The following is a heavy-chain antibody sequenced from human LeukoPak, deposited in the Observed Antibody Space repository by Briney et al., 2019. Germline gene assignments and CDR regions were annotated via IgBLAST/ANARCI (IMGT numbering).Heavy chain of an antibody. CDR1: GFTFSSYG. D-gene: IGHD4-17*01. CDR3: AKELYNYGDYGAEGLDV. V-gene: IGHV3-30*18. J-gene: IGHJ6*02. Sequence: PGGSLRLSCAASGFTFSSYGMHWVRQAPGKGLEWVALISYDGSSEYYAGSVKGRFTISRDNSKITVYLQMNSLKAGDTAVYYCAKELYNYGDYGAEGLDVGGQGTTVTVS. CDR2: ISYDGSSE.